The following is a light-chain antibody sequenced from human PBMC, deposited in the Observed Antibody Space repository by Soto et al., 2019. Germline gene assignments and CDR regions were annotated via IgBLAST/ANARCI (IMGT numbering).Light chain of an antibody. CDR1: QDISNY. J-gene: IGKJ2*01. V-gene: IGKV1-33*01. CDR3: QQYDSLPMYT. Sequence: DIQMTQSPSSLSASVGDRVTITCQASQDISNYLNWYQQKPRKAPKLLIYHASNLETGVPSRFSGSGFGTDFSFTISSLQPEDIATYYCQQYDSLPMYTFGQGTKLEIK. CDR2: HAS.